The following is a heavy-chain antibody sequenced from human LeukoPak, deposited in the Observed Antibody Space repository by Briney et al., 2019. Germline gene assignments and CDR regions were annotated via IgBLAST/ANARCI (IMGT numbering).Heavy chain of an antibody. CDR3: ARDPRGLTIFGXPSFDP. D-gene: IGHD3-3*01. CDR1: GFTFSSYA. Sequence: GGSLRLSCAASGFTFSSYATHWVRQAPGKGLEWVAVISYDGSNKYYADSVKGRFTISRDNSKNTLYLQMNSLRAEDTAVYYCARDPRGLTIFGXPSFDPWGQGTLVTVSS. V-gene: IGHV3-30-3*01. J-gene: IGHJ5*02. CDR2: ISYDGSNK.